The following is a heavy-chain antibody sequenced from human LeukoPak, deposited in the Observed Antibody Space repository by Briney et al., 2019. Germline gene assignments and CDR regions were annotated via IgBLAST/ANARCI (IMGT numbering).Heavy chain of an antibody. CDR1: GFTFINHA. Sequence: PGGSLRLSCAASGFTFINHAMHWVRQAPGKGLEWVAGITYDGSKKYYPDSVKGRCTTSRDNSKKTLFLEMNSLRAEDTAVYYCARGQLQYYYYIDVWGKGTTVTVSS. CDR2: ITYDGSKK. J-gene: IGHJ6*03. D-gene: IGHD2-2*02. CDR3: ARGQLQYYYYIDV. V-gene: IGHV3-30*04.